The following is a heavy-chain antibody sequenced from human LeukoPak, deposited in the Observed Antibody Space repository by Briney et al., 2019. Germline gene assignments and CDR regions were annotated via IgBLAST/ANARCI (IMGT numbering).Heavy chain of an antibody. D-gene: IGHD3-22*01. CDR2: FFYSGST. V-gene: IGHV4-59*01. CDR1: GGSISSYY. CDR3: ARGSGGYHYDH. Sequence: PSETLSLTCTVSGGSISSYYWSWIRQPPGKGLEGIGYFFYSGSTNYNPSLESRVTISVDTSKNQFSLKLSSVTAADTAVYYCARGSGGYHYDHWGQGTLVTVSS. J-gene: IGHJ5*02.